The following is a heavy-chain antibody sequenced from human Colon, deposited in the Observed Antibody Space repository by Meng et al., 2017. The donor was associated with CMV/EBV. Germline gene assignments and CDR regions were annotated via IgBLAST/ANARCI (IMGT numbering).Heavy chain of an antibody. CDR3: ARGSGPLFPGAFDI. CDR1: GFTFSTYG. Sequence: GESLKISCAASGFTFSTYGMNWVRQAPGKGLEWVALIYSGGPMHYADSVKGRFTISRDNSKNILYLQMNSLRADDTAVYYCARGSGPLFPGAFDIWGQGTMVTVSS. D-gene: IGHD3-10*02. CDR2: IYSGGPM. J-gene: IGHJ3*02. V-gene: IGHV3-53*01.